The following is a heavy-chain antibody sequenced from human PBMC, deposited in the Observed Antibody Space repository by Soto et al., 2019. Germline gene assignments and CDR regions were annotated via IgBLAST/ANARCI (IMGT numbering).Heavy chain of an antibody. CDR3: ARGRWTQTTADYYLDY. D-gene: IGHD1-1*01. J-gene: IGHJ4*02. Sequence: VASVKVSCKASGYTFTNYAIHWVRQAPGQRLEWMGWINAGNGHTKYSQKFQGRVTVTRDPSATTAYMELSSLRSEDTAVYYCARGRWTQTTADYYLDYWGQGTLVTV. V-gene: IGHV1-3*01. CDR2: INAGNGHT. CDR1: GYTFTNYA.